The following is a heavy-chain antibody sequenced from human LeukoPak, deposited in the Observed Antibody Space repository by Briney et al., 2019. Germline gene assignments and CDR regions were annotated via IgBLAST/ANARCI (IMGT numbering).Heavy chain of an antibody. CDR1: GYTFTSYG. D-gene: IGHD3-22*01. CDR3: ARDLGTYYYGSSGYGY. Sequence: GASVKVSCKASGYTFTSYGISWVRQAPGQGLEWMGWISAYNGNTNYAQKLQGRVTMTTDTSTSTAYMELRSLRSDDTAVYYCARDLGTYYYGSSGYGYWGQGTLVTVSS. V-gene: IGHV1-18*01. CDR2: ISAYNGNT. J-gene: IGHJ4*02.